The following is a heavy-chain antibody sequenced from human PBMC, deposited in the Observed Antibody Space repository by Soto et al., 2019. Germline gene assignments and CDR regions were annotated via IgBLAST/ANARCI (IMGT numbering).Heavy chain of an antibody. Sequence: QVQLVXSGGGVVQPGRSLRLSCAASGFTFSSYGMHWVRQAPGKGLEWVAVIWYDGSNKYYADSVKGRFTXSXXXXXXXXXXXXXXXXXXXXXXXYXARVFXXTLXYYYYXDVWGKGTTVTVSS. CDR2: IWYDGSNK. CDR3: ARVFXXTLXYYYYXDV. D-gene: IGHD2-15*01. CDR1: GFTFSSYG. J-gene: IGHJ6*03. V-gene: IGHV3-33*01.